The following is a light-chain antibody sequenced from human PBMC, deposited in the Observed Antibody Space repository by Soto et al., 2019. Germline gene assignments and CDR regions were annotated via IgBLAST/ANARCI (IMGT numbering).Light chain of an antibody. V-gene: IGLV1-40*01. CDR3: QSSDSSLSGWV. J-gene: IGLJ3*02. Sequence: QSVLTQPPSVSGAPGQRVTISCTGSSSNIGAGYDVHWYQQLPGTAPKLLIYGNSNRPSGVPDRLSGSKSGTSASLAITGLQAEDEADYDCQSSDSSLSGWVFGGGTKLTVL. CDR1: SSNIGAGYD. CDR2: GNS.